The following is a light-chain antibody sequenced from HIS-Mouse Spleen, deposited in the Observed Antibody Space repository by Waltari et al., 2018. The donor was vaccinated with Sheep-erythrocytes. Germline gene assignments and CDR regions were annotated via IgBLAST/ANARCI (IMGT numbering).Light chain of an antibody. CDR3: CSYAGSSTPWV. CDR2: EGS. V-gene: IGLV2-23*01. CDR1: SSDVGSYNL. Sequence: QSALTQPASVSGSPGQSITISCTGTSSDVGSYNLVSLYQQHPGKAPKLMIYEGSKRPSGVSNRFSGSKSGNTASLTISGFQAEDEADYYCCSYAGSSTPWVFGGGTKLTVL. J-gene: IGLJ3*02.